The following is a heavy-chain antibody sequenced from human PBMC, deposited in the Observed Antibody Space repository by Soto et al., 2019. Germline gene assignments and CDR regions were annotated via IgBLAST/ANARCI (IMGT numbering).Heavy chain of an antibody. V-gene: IGHV3-23*01. CDR2: ISGRGDRT. CDR1: GFIFTTYA. J-gene: IGHJ4*02. CDR3: AKARIGAGTMGAWGY. D-gene: IGHD1-1*01. Sequence: EVQLLQSGGGLVQPGGSLRLSCAASGFIFTTYAMSWVRQAPGKGLEWVSGISGRGDRTYYADSVKGRFTISRDDSKNMVYLQMNSLRVDDTAVYYCAKARIGAGTMGAWGYWGQGTLVTVSS.